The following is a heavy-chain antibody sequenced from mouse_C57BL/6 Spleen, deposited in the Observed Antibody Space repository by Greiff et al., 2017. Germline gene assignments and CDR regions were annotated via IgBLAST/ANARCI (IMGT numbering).Heavy chain of an antibody. Sequence: QVQLKESGAELVRPGASVTLSCKASGYTFTDYEMHWVKQTPVHGLEWIGAIDPETGGTAYNQKFKGKAILTADKSSSTAYMELRSLTSEDSAVYYCTRENFITGGQAYGGQGTLVTVSA. CDR1: GYTFTDYE. D-gene: IGHD1-1*01. V-gene: IGHV1-15*01. J-gene: IGHJ3*01. CDR3: TRENFITGGQAY. CDR2: IDPETGGT.